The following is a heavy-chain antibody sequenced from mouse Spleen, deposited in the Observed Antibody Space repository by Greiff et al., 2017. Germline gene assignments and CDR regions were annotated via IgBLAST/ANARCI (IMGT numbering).Heavy chain of an antibody. CDR1: GYTFTSYW. Sequence: QVQLKQPGAELVMPGASVKLSCKASGYTFTSYWMHWVKQRPGQGLEWIGEIDPSDSYTNYNQKFKGKATLTVDKSSSTAYMQLSSLTSEDSAVYYCASSKFDYWGQGTTLTVSS. V-gene: IGHV1-69*01. CDR2: IDPSDSYT. CDR3: ASSKFDY. J-gene: IGHJ2*01.